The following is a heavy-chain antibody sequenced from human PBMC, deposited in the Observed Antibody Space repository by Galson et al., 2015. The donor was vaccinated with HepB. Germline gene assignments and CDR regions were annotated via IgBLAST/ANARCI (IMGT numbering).Heavy chain of an antibody. D-gene: IGHD6-13*01. CDR3: ARGGAAAGAGSYYGMDV. V-gene: IGHV4-59*01. CDR1: GGSMNNYY. J-gene: IGHJ6*02. CDR2: IYYSGST. Sequence: SETLSLTCTVSGGSMNNYYWNWIRQPPGKGLEWIGCIYYSGSTNYNPSLKSRVTISVDTSKNQFSLKLSSVTAADTAVYYCARGGAAAGAGSYYGMDVWGQGTTVTVSS.